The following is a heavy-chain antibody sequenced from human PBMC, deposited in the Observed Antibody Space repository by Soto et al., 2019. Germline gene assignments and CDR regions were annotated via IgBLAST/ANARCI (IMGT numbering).Heavy chain of an antibody. CDR3: ARGVENVVVVLDVFGYYGMDV. Sequence: ASVKVSCKASGYSFTSYAIYWVRQAPGQRLEWMGWINAGNGNTKYSQKLQGRVTFTGDTSASTAHMELSSLRSEDTAVYFCARGVENVVVVLDVFGYYGMDVWGQGTTVTVSS. J-gene: IGHJ6*02. CDR1: GYSFTSYA. CDR2: INAGNGNT. D-gene: IGHD2-2*01. V-gene: IGHV1-3*01.